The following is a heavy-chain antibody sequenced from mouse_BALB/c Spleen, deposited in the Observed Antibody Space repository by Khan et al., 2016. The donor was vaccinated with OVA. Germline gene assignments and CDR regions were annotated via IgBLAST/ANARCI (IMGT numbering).Heavy chain of an antibody. CDR3: AKDPPYYAMDY. CDR2: IWGGGSK. J-gene: IGHJ4*01. Sequence: QVQLQQSGPGLVAPPQSLSITRTVSGFSLTDYAVSWIRQPPGKGLEWLGVIWGGGSKYYNTALKSRLSISKDNSRRQGFLNMNSLQTDDTAMYYCAKDPPYYAMDYWGQGTSVTVSS. CDR1: GFSLTDYA. V-gene: IGHV2-6-5*01.